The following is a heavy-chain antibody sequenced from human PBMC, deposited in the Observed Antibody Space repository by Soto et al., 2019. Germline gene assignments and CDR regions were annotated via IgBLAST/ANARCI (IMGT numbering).Heavy chain of an antibody. Sequence: GGSLRLSCAASGFTFSSYAMGWVRQAPGKGLEWVSAISGSGGSTYYADSVKGRFTISRDNSKNTLYLQMNSLRAEDTAVYYCVRGGGGGMFDPWGQGAMVTVFS. J-gene: IGHJ5*02. V-gene: IGHV3-23*01. CDR2: ISGSGGST. D-gene: IGHD2-15*01. CDR3: VRGGGGGMFDP. CDR1: GFTFSSYA.